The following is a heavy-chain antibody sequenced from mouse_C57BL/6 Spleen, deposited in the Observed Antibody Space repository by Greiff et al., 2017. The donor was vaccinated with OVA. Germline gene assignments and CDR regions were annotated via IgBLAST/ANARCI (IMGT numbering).Heavy chain of an antibody. V-gene: IGHV5-17*01. D-gene: IGHD1-1*01. CDR2: ISSCSSTI. CDR3: ARDYGSSYDYAMDY. J-gene: IGHJ4*01. Sequence: EVKLVESGGGLVKPGGSLKLSCAASGFTFSDYGMHWVRQAPEKGLEWVAYISSCSSTIYYADTVTGGFTLSRDNAKNTMFLQMPSLRSEDTAMYYCARDYGSSYDYAMDYWGQGTSVTVSS. CDR1: GFTFSDYG.